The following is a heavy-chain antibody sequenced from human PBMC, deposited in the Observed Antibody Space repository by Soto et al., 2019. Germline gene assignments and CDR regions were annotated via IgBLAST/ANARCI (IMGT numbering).Heavy chain of an antibody. J-gene: IGHJ3*01. CDR1: GFTFDYYW. CDR2: IHSDGTST. D-gene: IGHD1-26*01. CDR3: ARGDRGAFYL. V-gene: IGHV3-74*01. Sequence: EVQLVESGGGLVQPGESLRLSCAASGFTFDYYWMHWVRQAAGKGLVWVSRIHSDGTSTTYADSVKGRFTISRDNAKNTLSLQMNSLRAEDTALYYCARGDRGAFYLSGQGTVVTVSS.